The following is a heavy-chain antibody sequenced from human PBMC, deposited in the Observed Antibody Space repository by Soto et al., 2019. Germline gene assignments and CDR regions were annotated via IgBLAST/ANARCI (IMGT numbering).Heavy chain of an antibody. CDR2: IYYSGST. V-gene: IGHV4-59*01. D-gene: IGHD3-22*01. Sequence: SETLSLTCTVSGGSISSYYWSWIRQPPGKGLKWIGYIYYSGSTNYNPSHKSRDTISVDTSKNPFSLKLGSVTAAVTSVYYCARGSNYYSSVYYFDYWGQVTLVTVSS. CDR3: ARGSNYYSSVYYFDY. CDR1: GGSISSYY. J-gene: IGHJ4*02.